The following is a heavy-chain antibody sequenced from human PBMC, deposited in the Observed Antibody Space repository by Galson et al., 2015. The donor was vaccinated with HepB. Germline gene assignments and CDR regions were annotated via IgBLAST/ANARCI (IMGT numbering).Heavy chain of an antibody. CDR3: ARDGKYSGSYPVDY. CDR2: ISAYNGTT. V-gene: IGHV1-18*01. D-gene: IGHD1-26*01. Sequence: SVKVSCKASGYTFTSYGISWVRQAPGQGLEWMGWISAYNGTTNYAQKLQGRVTMTTDTSTSTAYMELRSLRSDDTAVYYCARDGKYSGSYPVDYWGQGTLVTVSS. CDR1: GYTFTSYG. J-gene: IGHJ4*02.